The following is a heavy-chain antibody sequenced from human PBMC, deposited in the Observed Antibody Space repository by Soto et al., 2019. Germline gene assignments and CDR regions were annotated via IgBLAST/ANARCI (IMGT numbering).Heavy chain of an antibody. D-gene: IGHD1-1*01. Sequence: ASVKVSCKASGYTFTGYLIHWVRQAPGQGLEWMGCINPNSGYTVYAQKFQGRVTMTRDTSISTAYMDLSSLISDDTAVYYCAAETAGFDSWSQGTLVTVSS. CDR1: GYTFTGYL. CDR2: INPNSGYT. V-gene: IGHV1-2*02. J-gene: IGHJ5*01. CDR3: AAETAGFDS.